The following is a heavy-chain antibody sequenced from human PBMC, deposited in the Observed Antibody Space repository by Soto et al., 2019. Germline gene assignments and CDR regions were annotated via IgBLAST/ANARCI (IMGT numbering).Heavy chain of an antibody. D-gene: IGHD3-10*01. Sequence: PSETLSLTCAVYGGSFSGYYWSWIRQPPGKGLEWIGEINHSGSTNYNPSLKSRVTISVDTSKNQFSLKLSSVTAADTAVYYCARGPLYYYGSGSYFLDYWGQGTLVTSPQ. V-gene: IGHV4-34*01. CDR3: ARGPLYYYGSGSYFLDY. CDR1: GGSFSGYY. CDR2: INHSGST. J-gene: IGHJ4*02.